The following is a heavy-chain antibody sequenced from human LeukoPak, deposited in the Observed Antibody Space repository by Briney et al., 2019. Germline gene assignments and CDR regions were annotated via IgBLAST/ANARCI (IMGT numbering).Heavy chain of an antibody. CDR1: GYTFTSYG. CDR3: ARVAYYYGSGSYYNVGVFDY. V-gene: IGHV1-18*01. D-gene: IGHD3-10*01. Sequence: ASVKVSCKASGYTFTSYGISWVRQAPGQGLEWMGWISAYNGNTNYAQKLQGRVTMTTDKSTSTAYMELRSLRSDDTAVYYCARVAYYYGSGSYYNVGVFDYWGQGTLVTVSS. CDR2: ISAYNGNT. J-gene: IGHJ4*02.